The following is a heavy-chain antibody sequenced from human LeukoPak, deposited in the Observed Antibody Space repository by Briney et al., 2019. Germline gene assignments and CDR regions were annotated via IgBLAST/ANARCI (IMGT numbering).Heavy chain of an antibody. CDR1: GFIFSSYT. V-gene: IGHV3-21*01. Sequence: PGGSLRLSCAASGFIFSSYTMNWVRQAPGKGLEWVSSISSRSSYIYYVDSVRGRFTISRDNAKTSLYLEMNSLRAEDTAVYYCARDNVGYCSGGTCYGPFDYWGQGTQVTVSS. D-gene: IGHD2-15*01. J-gene: IGHJ4*02. CDR3: ARDNVGYCSGGTCYGPFDY. CDR2: ISSRSSYI.